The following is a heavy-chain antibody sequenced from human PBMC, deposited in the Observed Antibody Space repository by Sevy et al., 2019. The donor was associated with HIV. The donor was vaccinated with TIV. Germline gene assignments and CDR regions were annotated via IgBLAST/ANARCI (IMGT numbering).Heavy chain of an antibody. Sequence: GGSLRLSCAASGFTFSDYYMSWIRQAPGKGLEWVSYISSSGSTIYYADSVKGRFTISRDNAKNSLYLQMNSLRAEDMAVYYCARDVLRFFAFDYWGQGTLVTVSS. V-gene: IGHV3-11*01. D-gene: IGHD3-3*01. CDR2: ISSSGSTI. CDR1: GFTFSDYY. CDR3: ARDVLRFFAFDY. J-gene: IGHJ4*02.